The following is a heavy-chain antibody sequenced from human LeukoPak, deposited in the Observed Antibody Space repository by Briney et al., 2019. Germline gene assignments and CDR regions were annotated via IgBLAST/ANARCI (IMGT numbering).Heavy chain of an antibody. CDR1: GYRFIDYW. D-gene: IGHD1-1*01. J-gene: IGHJ6*04. CDR2: VYPGDSDT. CDR3: ARRGWYNYNYYGMDV. Sequence: GESLKFSCKGSGYRFIDYWIGWVRQMPGKGLEWMGIVYPGDSDTRYSPSFQGQVTISVDKSISAAYLQWSRLKASDTAIYYCARRGWYNYNYYGMDVWGKGTTVTVSS. V-gene: IGHV5-51*01.